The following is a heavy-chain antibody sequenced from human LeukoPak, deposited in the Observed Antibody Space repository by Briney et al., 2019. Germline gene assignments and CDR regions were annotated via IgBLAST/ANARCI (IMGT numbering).Heavy chain of an antibody. D-gene: IGHD2-2*02. CDR1: GYTFTTYG. CDR2: INPYNGNR. V-gene: IGHV1-18*01. J-gene: IGHJ4*02. Sequence: ASVKVSCKASGYTFTTYGISWVRQAPGQGPEWMGRINPYNGNRNDAQKLQGRVTMTTDTPTSTAYMELRSLRFDDTAVYYCARELYGRFDYWGQGTLVTVSS. CDR3: ARELYGRFDY.